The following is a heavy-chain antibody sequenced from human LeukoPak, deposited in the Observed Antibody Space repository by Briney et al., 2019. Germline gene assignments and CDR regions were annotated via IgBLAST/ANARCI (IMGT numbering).Heavy chain of an antibody. CDR1: GFTFSTYG. Sequence: GVSLRLSCAASGFTFSTYGMHWVRQAPGKGLEWVAIISYDGNDKDYADSVRGRFTISRDNSKNTLYLQMNSLRGEDTAVYYCAKSTAPAGYYLDYWGQGILVTVSS. CDR3: AKSTAPAGYYLDY. V-gene: IGHV3-30*18. J-gene: IGHJ4*02. D-gene: IGHD2-2*01. CDR2: ISYDGNDK.